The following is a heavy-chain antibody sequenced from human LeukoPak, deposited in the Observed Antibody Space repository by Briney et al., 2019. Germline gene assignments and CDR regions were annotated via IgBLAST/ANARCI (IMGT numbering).Heavy chain of an antibody. CDR1: GGTFSSYA. CDR3: ARGHDRAAAIGY. CDR2: IIPIFGTA. Sequence: SVKVSCKASGGTFSSYAVSWVRQAPGQGLEWMGGIIPIFGTANYAQKFQGRVTITTDESTSTAYMELSSLRSEDTAVYYCARGHDRAAAIGYWGQGTLVTVSS. D-gene: IGHD2-2*02. J-gene: IGHJ4*02. V-gene: IGHV1-69*05.